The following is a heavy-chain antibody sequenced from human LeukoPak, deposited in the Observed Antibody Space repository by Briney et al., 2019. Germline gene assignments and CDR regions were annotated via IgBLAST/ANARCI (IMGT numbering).Heavy chain of an antibody. J-gene: IGHJ5*02. V-gene: IGHV1-18*01. CDR3: ARHYSNPLEPHYNWFDP. CDR1: GYTFTSYG. Sequence: GASVKVSCKASGYTFTSYGISWVRQAPGQGLEWMGWISAYNGNTNYAQKLQGRVTMTTDTSTSTAYMELRSLRSDDTAVYYCARHYSNPLEPHYNWFDPWGQGTLVTVSS. D-gene: IGHD4-11*01. CDR2: ISAYNGNT.